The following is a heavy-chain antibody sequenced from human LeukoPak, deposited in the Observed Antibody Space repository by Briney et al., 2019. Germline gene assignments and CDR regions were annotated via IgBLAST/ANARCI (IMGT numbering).Heavy chain of an antibody. CDR2: IYYSGTT. V-gene: IGHV4-59*11. Sequence: SETLSLTCTVSGVSISSHYCSWIRQPAGKGLEWIGYIYYSGTTNYNPSLKSRVTISVDTSKNQFSLKLSSVTAADTAVYYCVKESYSRYFDYWGQGTLVSVSS. CDR1: GVSISSHY. CDR3: VKESYSRYFDY. J-gene: IGHJ4*02. D-gene: IGHD4-11*01.